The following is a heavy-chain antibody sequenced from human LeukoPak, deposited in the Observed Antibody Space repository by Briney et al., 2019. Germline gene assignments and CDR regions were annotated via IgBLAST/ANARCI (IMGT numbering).Heavy chain of an antibody. V-gene: IGHV3-30*03. CDR3: ARGRRIAAAGLYYFDY. CDR1: GFTFSSYG. D-gene: IGHD6-13*01. Sequence: PGGSLRLSCAASGFTFSSYGMHWVRQAPGKGLEWVAVISYDGSNKYYADSVKGRFTISRDNSKNTLYLQMNSLRAEDTAVYYCARGRRIAAAGLYYFDYWGQGTLVTVSS. CDR2: ISYDGSNK. J-gene: IGHJ4*02.